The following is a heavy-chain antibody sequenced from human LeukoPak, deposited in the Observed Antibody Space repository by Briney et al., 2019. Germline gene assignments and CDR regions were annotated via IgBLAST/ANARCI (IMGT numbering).Heavy chain of an antibody. J-gene: IGHJ5*02. Sequence: GGSLRLSCAASGFTVSSSYMSWVRQAPGKGLEWVSVLYSGGTTYYADSVKDRFTISRDNSKNTLYLQMNSLRAEDTAVYYCARDRGSNWFDPWGQGTLVAVSS. CDR3: ARDRGSNWFDP. D-gene: IGHD3-10*01. CDR2: LYSGGTT. CDR1: GFTVSSSY. V-gene: IGHV3-53*01.